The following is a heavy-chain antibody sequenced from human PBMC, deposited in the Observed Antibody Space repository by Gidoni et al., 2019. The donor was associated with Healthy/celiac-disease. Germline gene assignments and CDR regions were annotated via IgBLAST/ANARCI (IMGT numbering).Heavy chain of an antibody. D-gene: IGHD3-22*01. V-gene: IGHV3-21*01. CDR3: ARDPRKIYDSSGYYWFDY. CDR1: GFTFSSYS. Sequence: EVQLVESGGGLGKPGGSLRRSCAASGFTFSSYSMNWVRQAPGKGLEWVSSISSSSSYIYYADSVKGRFTISRDNAKNSLYLQMNSLRAEDTAVYYCARDPRKIYDSSGYYWFDYWGQGTLVTVSS. CDR2: ISSSSSYI. J-gene: IGHJ4*02.